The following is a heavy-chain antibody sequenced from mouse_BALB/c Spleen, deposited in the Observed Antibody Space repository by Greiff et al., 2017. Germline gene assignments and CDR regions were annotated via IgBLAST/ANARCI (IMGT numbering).Heavy chain of an antibody. CDR3: ASGGNYWFAY. CDR2: IDPENGNT. J-gene: IGHJ3*01. Sequence: EVQLQQSGAELVRPGALVKLSCKASGFNIKDYYMHWVKQRPEQGLEWIGWIDPENGNTIYDPKFQGKASITADTSSNTAYLQLSSLTSEDTAVYYCASGGNYWFAYWGQGTLVTVSA. CDR1: GFNIKDYY. D-gene: IGHD2-1*01. V-gene: IGHV14-1*02.